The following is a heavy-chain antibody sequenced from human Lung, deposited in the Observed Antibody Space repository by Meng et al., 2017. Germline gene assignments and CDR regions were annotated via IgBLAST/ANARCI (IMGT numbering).Heavy chain of an antibody. V-gene: IGHV4-34*01. J-gene: IGHJ4*02. CDR1: GGSCSDYY. CDR3: ARGPTTMAHDFDY. CDR2: INHSGST. Sequence: VQLQPCEEGLLKRSYTLALTCVVSGGSCSDYYWSWIRQHPGKGLEWIGEINHSGSTNYNPSLESRATISVDTSQNNLSLKLSSVTAADSAVYYCARGPTTMAHDFDYWGQGTLVTVSS. D-gene: IGHD4-11*01.